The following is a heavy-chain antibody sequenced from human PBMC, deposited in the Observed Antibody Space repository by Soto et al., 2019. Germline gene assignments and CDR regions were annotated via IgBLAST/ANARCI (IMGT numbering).Heavy chain of an antibody. J-gene: IGHJ4*02. V-gene: IGHV4-59*08. D-gene: IGHD1-1*01. CDR1: GFTFSSYA. CDR3: ASGAYWNFAY. CDR2: IYYTGST. Sequence: PGGSLRLSCAASGFTFSSYAMSWIRQPPGKGLEWVGFIYYTGSTNYNPSLKSRLTISLDTSKNQFSLTLNSVTAADTAVYYCASGAYWNFAYWGQGALVTVSS.